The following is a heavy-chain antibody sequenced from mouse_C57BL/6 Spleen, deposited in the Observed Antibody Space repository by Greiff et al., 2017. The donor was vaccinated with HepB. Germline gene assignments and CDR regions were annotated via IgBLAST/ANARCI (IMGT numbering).Heavy chain of an antibody. V-gene: IGHV1-26*01. D-gene: IGHD6-2*01. CDR1: GYTFTDYY. CDR2: INPNNGGT. Sequence: EVQLQQSGPELVKPGASVKISCKASGYTFTDYYMNWVKQSPGKSLEWIGDINPNNGGTSYNQKFKGKATLTVAKSSSTAYMELRSLTSEASAVYYGARQVTRGLKKWFAYWGQGTPVTVSA. CDR3: ARQVTRGLKKWFAY. J-gene: IGHJ3*01.